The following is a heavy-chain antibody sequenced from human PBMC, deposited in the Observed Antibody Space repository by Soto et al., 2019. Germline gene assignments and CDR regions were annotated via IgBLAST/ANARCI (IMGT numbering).Heavy chain of an antibody. D-gene: IGHD1-1*01. CDR3: AREGGHNYRLGRGHQFDP. CDR2: IIPMFRSP. J-gene: IGHJ5*02. V-gene: IGHV1-69*01. Sequence: QVQLVQSGAEVKKSGSSVKVSCKASGATVNRNTISWVRQAPGQGLEWMGGIIPMFRSPNYAQKFQGRVTITADGSTNTAYMEMCSLRSDDTAVYYCAREGGHNYRLGRGHQFDPWGQGSLVNVTS. CDR1: GATVNRNT.